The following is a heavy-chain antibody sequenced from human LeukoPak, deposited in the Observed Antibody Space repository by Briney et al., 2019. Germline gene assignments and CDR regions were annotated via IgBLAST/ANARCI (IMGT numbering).Heavy chain of an antibody. CDR1: GFTFSSYT. D-gene: IGHD2-2*01. V-gene: IGHV3-21*01. Sequence: GGSLRLSCAASGFTFSSYTMNWVRQAPGKGLEWVSSISVSSSYIYYAGSVKGRFTISRDNATNSLYLQMNSLRVEDTAVYFCTRDGKDCSSSSCSADYWGQGTLVTVSS. CDR2: ISVSSSYI. J-gene: IGHJ4*02. CDR3: TRDGKDCSSSSCSADY.